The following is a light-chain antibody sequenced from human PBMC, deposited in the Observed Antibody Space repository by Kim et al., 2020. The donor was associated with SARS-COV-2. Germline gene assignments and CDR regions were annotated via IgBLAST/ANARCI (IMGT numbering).Light chain of an antibody. CDR1: SIGRKC. V-gene: IGLV3-21*02. J-gene: IGLJ1*01. CDR2: DDN. Sequence: PGETARITGGGNSIGRKCVKWYQQKPGQAPLLVIFDDNDRPSGIPGRFSGSNSGNTATLAIRTVEAGDEADYYCQVWDNTSDHPGVFGTGTRVTVL. CDR3: QVWDNTSDHPGV.